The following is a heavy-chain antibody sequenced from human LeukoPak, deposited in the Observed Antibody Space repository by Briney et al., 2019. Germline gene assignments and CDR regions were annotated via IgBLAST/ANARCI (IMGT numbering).Heavy chain of an antibody. D-gene: IGHD3-22*01. CDR2: ISGSGGST. Sequence: PGGSLRLSCAASRFTFSSYAMSWVRQAPGKGLEWVSAISGSGGSTYYADSVKGRFTISRDNSKNTLYLQMNSLRAEDTAVYYCAKATTMIVVVIDYWGQGTLVTVSS. CDR1: RFTFSSYA. CDR3: AKATTMIVVVIDY. V-gene: IGHV3-23*01. J-gene: IGHJ4*02.